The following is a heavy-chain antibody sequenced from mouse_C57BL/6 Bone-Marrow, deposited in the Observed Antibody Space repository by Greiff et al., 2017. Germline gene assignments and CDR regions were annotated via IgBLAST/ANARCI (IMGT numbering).Heavy chain of an antibody. CDR3: ARRGYYGSSPWFAY. J-gene: IGHJ3*01. V-gene: IGHV1-85*01. D-gene: IGHD1-1*01. CDR1: GYTFTSYD. Sequence: QVQLKESGPELVKPGASVKLSCKASGYTFTSYDINWVKQRPGQGLAWIGWIYPRDGSTKYNEKFTGTATLTVDTSSRTAYMELHSLTSEDSAVYFGARRGYYGSSPWFAYWGQGTLVTVAA. CDR2: IYPRDGST.